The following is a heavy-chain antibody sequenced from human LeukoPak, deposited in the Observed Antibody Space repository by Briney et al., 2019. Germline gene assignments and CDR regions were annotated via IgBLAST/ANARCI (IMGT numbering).Heavy chain of an antibody. CDR2: ISAYNGNT. Sequence: GASVKLSCKASGYTFTSYGISWVRQAPGQGLEWMGWISAYNGNTNYAQKLQGRVTMTTDTSTSTAYMELRSLRSDDTAVYYCARDKGYCGGGSCYRLQYFDYWGQGTLVTVSS. D-gene: IGHD2-15*01. CDR3: ARDKGYCGGGSCYRLQYFDY. V-gene: IGHV1-18*01. CDR1: GYTFTSYG. J-gene: IGHJ4*02.